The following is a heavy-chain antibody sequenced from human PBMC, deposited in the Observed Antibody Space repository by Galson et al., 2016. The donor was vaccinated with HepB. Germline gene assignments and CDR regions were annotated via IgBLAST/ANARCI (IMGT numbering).Heavy chain of an antibody. Sequence: SVKVSCKASGYIFTNYNLHWVRQAPGQGLEWMGIINPGADITTYAQKFQGRVTMTRDTSTGTVYMELSTLRSEGTAVYYCARSDMTAGTDAFDIWGQGTMVTVSS. J-gene: IGHJ3*02. V-gene: IGHV1-46*01. CDR3: ARSDMTAGTDAFDI. CDR1: GYIFTNYN. CDR2: INPGADIT. D-gene: IGHD6-13*01.